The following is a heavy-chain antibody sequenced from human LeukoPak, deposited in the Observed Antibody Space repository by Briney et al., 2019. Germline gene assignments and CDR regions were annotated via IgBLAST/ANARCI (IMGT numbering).Heavy chain of an antibody. V-gene: IGHV4-39*07. J-gene: IGHJ4*02. CDR3: AAWMYYFDY. Sequence: SETLSLTCTVSGDSITNTNYYWAWIRQSPGEGLEWIGSVYHSGITYYTPSLKSRVSISVDTSKNQLSLKVTSVTASDTAVYYCAAWMYYFDYWGQGTLVTVSS. CDR2: VYHSGIT. CDR1: GDSITNTNYY. D-gene: IGHD2-2*03.